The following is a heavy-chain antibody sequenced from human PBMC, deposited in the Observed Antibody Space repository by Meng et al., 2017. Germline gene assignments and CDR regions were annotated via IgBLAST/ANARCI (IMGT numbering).Heavy chain of an antibody. CDR3: ARARDRGSYSTGLDY. Sequence: SVKVSCKASGGTFSSYAISWVRQASGQGLEWMGGIIPIFGTANYAQKFQGRVTITTDESTSTAYMELSSLRSEDTAVYYCARARDRGSYSTGLDYWGQGTLVTVSS. J-gene: IGHJ4*02. CDR1: GGTFSSYA. CDR2: IIPIFGTA. D-gene: IGHD1-26*01. V-gene: IGHV1-69*05.